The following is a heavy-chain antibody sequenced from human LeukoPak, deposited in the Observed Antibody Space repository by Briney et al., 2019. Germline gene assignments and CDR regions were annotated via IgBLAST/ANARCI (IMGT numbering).Heavy chain of an antibody. CDR3: ARDPVVLHPLFDY. D-gene: IGHD2-15*01. J-gene: IGHJ4*02. CDR2: ISSSSSYI. CDR1: GFIFSSYE. Sequence: GGSLRLSCATSGFIFSSYEMNWVRQAPGKGLEWVSSISSSSSYIYYADSVKGRFTISRDNAKNSLYLQMNSLRAEDTAVYYCARDPVVLHPLFDYWGQGTLVTVSS. V-gene: IGHV3-21*01.